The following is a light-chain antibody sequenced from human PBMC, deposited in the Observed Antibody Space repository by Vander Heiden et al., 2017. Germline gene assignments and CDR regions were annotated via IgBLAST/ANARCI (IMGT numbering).Light chain of an antibody. CDR2: WAS. Sequence: DIVMTQSPDSLAVSLGERATINCKSSQSVLYSSNNKNYLAWYQQKPGQPPKLLIYWASTRESGVPDRFSGSGSGTDFTLTISSLQAEDVAVYYCQQYDSTPPITFGPGTKVDIK. CDR1: QSVLYSSNNKNY. V-gene: IGKV4-1*01. CDR3: QQYDSTPPIT. J-gene: IGKJ3*01.